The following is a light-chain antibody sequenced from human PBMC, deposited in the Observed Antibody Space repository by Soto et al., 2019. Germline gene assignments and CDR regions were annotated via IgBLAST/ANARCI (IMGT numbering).Light chain of an antibody. CDR3: HQYENLPPT. Sequence: DIQMTQSPSSLSASIGDRVILTCQASQDSANSLNWYQHKLGKAHNILIFEASNLERGVPARLSGSGSGTDFSFTICSLQPEDIATYYCHQYENLPPTFGQGTRLEI. CDR1: QDSANS. CDR2: EAS. V-gene: IGKV1-33*01. J-gene: IGKJ5*01.